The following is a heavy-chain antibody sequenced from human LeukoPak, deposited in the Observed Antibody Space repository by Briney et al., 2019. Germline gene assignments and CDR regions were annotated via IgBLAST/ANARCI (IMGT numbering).Heavy chain of an antibody. CDR2: ISSSSSYI. CDR1: GFTFSSYS. CDR3: ARDLGYYGSSGYPY. J-gene: IGHJ4*02. V-gene: IGHV3-21*01. D-gene: IGHD3-22*01. Sequence: KPGGSLRLSCAASGFTFSSYSMNWVRQAPGKGLKWVSSISSSSSYIYYADSVKGRFTISRDNAKNSLYLQMNSLRAEDTAVYYCARDLGYYGSSGYPYWGQGTLVTVSS.